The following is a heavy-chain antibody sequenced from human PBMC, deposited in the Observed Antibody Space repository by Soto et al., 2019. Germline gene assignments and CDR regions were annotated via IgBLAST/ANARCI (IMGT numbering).Heavy chain of an antibody. CDR2: IYYTGNT. D-gene: IGHD3-10*01. CDR1: GDSISSGDYY. CDR3: ARDRVRGSRTYAGFDS. J-gene: IGHJ5*01. V-gene: IGHV4-30-4*01. Sequence: SETLSLTCTVSGDSISSGDYYWSWIRQPPGKGLEWIGYIYYTGNTYYNPSLKSRVTITMDTSKNQLSLKLSSVTAADTAVYFCARDRVRGSRTYAGFDSWGQGTLVTVSS.